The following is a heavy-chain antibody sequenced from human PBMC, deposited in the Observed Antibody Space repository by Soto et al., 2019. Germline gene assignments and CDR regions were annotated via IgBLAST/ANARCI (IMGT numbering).Heavy chain of an antibody. Sequence: PGESLKISCKGSGYSFTSYWIGWVRQMPGKGLEWMGIIYPGDSDTRYSPSFQGQVTISADKSISTAYLQWSSLKASDTAMYYCARHRYCSSTSCCMAGYYGMDVWGQGTTVTVSS. CDR1: GYSFTSYW. J-gene: IGHJ6*02. V-gene: IGHV5-51*01. CDR3: ARHRYCSSTSCCMAGYYGMDV. CDR2: IYPGDSDT. D-gene: IGHD2-2*01.